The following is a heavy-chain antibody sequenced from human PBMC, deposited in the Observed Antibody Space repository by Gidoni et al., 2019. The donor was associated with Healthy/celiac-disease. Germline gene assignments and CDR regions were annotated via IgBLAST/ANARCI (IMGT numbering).Heavy chain of an antibody. CDR3: AGVPVDCSGGSCYRSEYYFDY. Sequence: QVQLVESGGGAVQTGRSLRLSGAASGFTFSTYATRWVRQAPGKGLGWVAVRSYDGSNKYYADSVKGRFTISRDNSKNTLYLQRNSLRAEGTAVYYCAGVPVDCSGGSCYRSEYYFDYGGQGTLVTVSS. CDR1: GFTFSTYA. CDR2: RSYDGSNK. J-gene: IGHJ4*02. V-gene: IGHV3-30-3*01. D-gene: IGHD2-15*01.